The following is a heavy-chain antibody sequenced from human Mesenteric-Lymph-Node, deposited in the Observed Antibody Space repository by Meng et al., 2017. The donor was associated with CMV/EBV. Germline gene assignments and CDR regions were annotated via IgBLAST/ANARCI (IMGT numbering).Heavy chain of an antibody. CDR2: INSVGTGT. J-gene: IGHJ4*02. CDR1: GFTLSSDW. CDR3: ARELFGGGSSYFDY. D-gene: IGHD3-10*02. Sequence: GGSLRLSCAASGFTLSSDWMHWVRQAPGKGLVWVSRINSVGTGTTYADSVKGRFTIARDNAKNTLYLQMNSLRAEDTAVYYCARELFGGGSSYFDYWGQGTLVTVSS. V-gene: IGHV3-74*01.